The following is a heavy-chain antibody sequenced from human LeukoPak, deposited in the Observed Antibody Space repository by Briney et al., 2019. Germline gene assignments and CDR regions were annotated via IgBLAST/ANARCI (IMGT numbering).Heavy chain of an antibody. CDR2: ISGSGGSA. D-gene: IGHD6-19*01. J-gene: IGHJ4*02. Sequence: GGSLRLSCAASGFTFSSFEMSWVLQAPGKGLEWVSAISGSGGSAYYADSVKGRFTISRDNSRNSLSLQMNSLRAEDTARYYCAKPGYSSGWYRIWGYCGQGTLVTLSS. CDR3: AKPGYSSGWYRIWGY. CDR1: GFTFSSFE. V-gene: IGHV3-23*01.